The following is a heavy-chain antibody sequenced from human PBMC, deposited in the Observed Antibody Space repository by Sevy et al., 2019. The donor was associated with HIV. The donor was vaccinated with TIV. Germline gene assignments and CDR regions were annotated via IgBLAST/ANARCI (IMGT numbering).Heavy chain of an antibody. CDR3: ARDVGITTWGTQDYDGMDV. Sequence: ASVKVSCKASGGTFSSYAISWVRQAPGQGLEWMGGIIPIFGTANYAQKFQGRVTITADESTSTAYMELSSLRSEDTAVYYCARDVGITTWGTQDYDGMDVWGQGTTVTVSS. D-gene: IGHD3-16*01. CDR2: IIPIFGTA. CDR1: GGTFSSYA. V-gene: IGHV1-69*13. J-gene: IGHJ6*02.